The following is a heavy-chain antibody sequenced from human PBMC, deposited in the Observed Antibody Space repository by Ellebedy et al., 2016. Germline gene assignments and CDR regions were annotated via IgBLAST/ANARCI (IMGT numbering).Heavy chain of an antibody. CDR3: ARYGLSGTFDY. J-gene: IGHJ4*02. CDR2: IKNDESEK. V-gene: IGHV3-7*03. CDR1: GFTFSSYW. Sequence: GGSLRLSCAASGFTFSSYWMGWVRQAPGQGLEWVANIKNDESEKYFVDSVKGRFTISRDNAKNSVYLQMSSLRAEDTAVYYCARYGLSGTFDYWGQGTPVTVS. D-gene: IGHD3-10*01.